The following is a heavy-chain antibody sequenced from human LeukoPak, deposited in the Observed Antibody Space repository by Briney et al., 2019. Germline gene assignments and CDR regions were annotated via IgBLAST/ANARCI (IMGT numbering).Heavy chain of an antibody. V-gene: IGHV4-59*12. D-gene: IGHD3-22*01. CDR1: GGSISSYY. CDR3: ASSPKSYYDSTFDY. Sequence: PSETLSLTCTVSGGSISSYYWSWIRQPPGKGLEWIGYIYYSGSTNYNPSLKSRVTISVDTSKNQFSLKLSSVTAADTAVYYCASSPKSYYDSTFDYWGQGTLVTVSS. J-gene: IGHJ4*02. CDR2: IYYSGST.